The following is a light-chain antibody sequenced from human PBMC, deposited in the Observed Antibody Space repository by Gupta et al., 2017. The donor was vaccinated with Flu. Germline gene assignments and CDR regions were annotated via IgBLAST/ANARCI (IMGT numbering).Light chain of an antibody. CDR2: GAS. J-gene: IGKJ1*01. CDR3: QQYALSPKT. V-gene: IGKV3-20*01. Sequence: EQGTLSCRASQSLPSTYVAWYQQKPGQSPKLLIFGASSRATGTPDRFSGGGSGTDFTLTISRLEPEDFAVYYCQQYALSPKTFGQGTKVEV. CDR1: QSLPSTY.